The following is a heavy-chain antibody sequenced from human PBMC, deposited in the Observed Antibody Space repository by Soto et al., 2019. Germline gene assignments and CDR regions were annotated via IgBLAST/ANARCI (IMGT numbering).Heavy chain of an antibody. Sequence: ASVKVSCKASGYTFTSYGISWVRQAPGQGLEWMGWISAYNGNTNYAQKLQGRVTMTTDTSTSTAYMELRSLRSDDTAVYYCARVITIFGVASRPDYGMDVWGQGTTVTVSS. J-gene: IGHJ6*02. D-gene: IGHD3-3*01. CDR2: ISAYNGNT. V-gene: IGHV1-18*01. CDR1: GYTFTSYG. CDR3: ARVITIFGVASRPDYGMDV.